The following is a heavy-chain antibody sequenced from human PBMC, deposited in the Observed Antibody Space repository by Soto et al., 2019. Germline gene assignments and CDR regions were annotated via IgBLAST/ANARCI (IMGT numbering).Heavy chain of an antibody. CDR2: LYDLDGS. J-gene: IGHJ3*01. CDR1: GFTISGKKY. CDR3: ATWHEREHAYDV. Sequence: DVQLVESGGGLIQPGESLRLSCAAFGFTISGKKYVAWVRQAPGKGLEWVSALYDLDGSFYAASVKGRFTTSIDISKTTVYLQMNDLRPDDTAVYYCATWHEREHAYDVWGQGTTVTVSS. V-gene: IGHV3-53*01. D-gene: IGHD1-1*01.